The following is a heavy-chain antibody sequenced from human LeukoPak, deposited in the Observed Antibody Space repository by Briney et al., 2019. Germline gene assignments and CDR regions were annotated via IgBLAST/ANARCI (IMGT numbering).Heavy chain of an antibody. CDR1: GYSFTSCW. J-gene: IGHJ6*03. D-gene: IGHD5-12*01. Sequence: PGESLRISCKGSGYSFTSCWIGWVRQMPGKGLEWMGIIYPGDSDTRYSPSFQGQVTISADKSISTAYLQWSSLKASDTAMYYCARRGYSGYDSGSYYYMDVWGKGTTVTVSS. CDR2: IYPGDSDT. CDR3: ARRGYSGYDSGSYYYMDV. V-gene: IGHV5-51*01.